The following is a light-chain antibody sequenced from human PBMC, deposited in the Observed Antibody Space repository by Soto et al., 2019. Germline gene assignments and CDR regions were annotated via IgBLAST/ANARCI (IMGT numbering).Light chain of an antibody. Sequence: QSALTQPASVSGSPGPAITISCSGTSSDVGAFNYVSWYQQHPGKAPKLMIYDVSNRPSGVSNRFSGSKSGNTASLTISGLRAEDEADYYCNSYTSNNTYVFGTGTKVTVL. CDR3: NSYTSNNTYV. CDR2: DVS. J-gene: IGLJ1*01. CDR1: SSDVGAFNY. V-gene: IGLV2-14*03.